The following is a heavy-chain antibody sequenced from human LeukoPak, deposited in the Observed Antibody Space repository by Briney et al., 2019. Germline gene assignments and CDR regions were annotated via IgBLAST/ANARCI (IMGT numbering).Heavy chain of an antibody. D-gene: IGHD5-18*01. J-gene: IGHJ4*02. CDR3: AKEGGYSYGYPFDY. CDR1: GFTFSSYE. V-gene: IGHV3-23*01. Sequence: GGSLRLSCAASGFTFSSYEMNWVRQAPGKGLEWVSAISGSGGSTYYADSVKGRFTISRDNSKNTLYLQMNSLRAEDTAVYYCAKEGGYSYGYPFDYWGQGTLVTVSS. CDR2: ISGSGGST.